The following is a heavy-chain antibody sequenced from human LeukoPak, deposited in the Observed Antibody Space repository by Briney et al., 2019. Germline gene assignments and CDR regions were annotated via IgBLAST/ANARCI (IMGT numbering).Heavy chain of an antibody. CDR2: ISSSGSTV. J-gene: IGHJ4*02. V-gene: IGHV3-48*03. CDR3: ARDFYDGFALDY. Sequence: GGSLRLSCAASGFTFSSYEMNWVRQAPGKGLEWVSYISSSGSTVYYADSVKGRFTISRDNARNSLYLQMDNLRAEDTGVYYCARDFYDGFALDYWGQGTLVTVSS. D-gene: IGHD2/OR15-2a*01. CDR1: GFTFSSYE.